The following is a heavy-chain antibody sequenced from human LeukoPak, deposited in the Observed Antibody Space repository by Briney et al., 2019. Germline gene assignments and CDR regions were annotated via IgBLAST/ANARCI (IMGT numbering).Heavy chain of an antibody. D-gene: IGHD7-27*01. J-gene: IGHJ6*02. CDR3: SQSGDPYDYYYGMDV. Sequence: SETLSLTCTVSGGSISSSSYYWGWIRQPPGKGLEWIGSIYYSGSTYYNPSLKSRVTISVDTSKNQFSLKLSSVTAADTAVYYCSQSGDPYDYYYGMDVWGQGTTVTVSS. V-gene: IGHV4-39*01. CDR1: GGSISSSSYY. CDR2: IYYSGST.